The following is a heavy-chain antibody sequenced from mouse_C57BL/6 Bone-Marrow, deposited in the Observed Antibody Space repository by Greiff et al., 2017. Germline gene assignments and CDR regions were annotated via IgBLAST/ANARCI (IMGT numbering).Heavy chain of an antibody. CDR1: GYTFTSYG. Sequence: QVQLKQSGAELARPGASVKLSCKASGYTFTSYGISWVKQRTGQGLEWIGEISPRSGNTYYNEKFKGKATLTADKSSSTAYMELRSLTSEDSAVYFCARWYGNYSYYFDYWGQGTTLTVSS. J-gene: IGHJ2*01. CDR2: ISPRSGNT. V-gene: IGHV1-81*01. D-gene: IGHD2-10*02. CDR3: ARWYGNYSYYFDY.